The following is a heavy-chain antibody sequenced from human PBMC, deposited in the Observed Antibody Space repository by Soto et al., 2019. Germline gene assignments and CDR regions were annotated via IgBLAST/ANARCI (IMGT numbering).Heavy chain of an antibody. V-gene: IGHV3-49*03. D-gene: IGHD5-18*01. J-gene: IGHJ4*02. CDR2: IRSKAYGGTT. CDR1: GFTFGDYA. CDR3: TTEGAGYTYTGHTCFDY. Sequence: PGGSLRLSCTASGFTFGDYAMSWFRQAPGKGLEWVGFIRSKAYGGTTEYAASVKGRFTISRDDSKSIAYLQMDSLKTEDTAVYYCTTEGAGYTYTGHTCFDYWGQGTLVTVSS.